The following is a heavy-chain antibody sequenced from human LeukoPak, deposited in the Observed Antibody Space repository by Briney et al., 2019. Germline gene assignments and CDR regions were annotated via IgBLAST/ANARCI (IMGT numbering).Heavy chain of an antibody. CDR3: GRAFPPLRTSSAGDL. CDR1: GFSFSDYD. Sequence: TPGGSLRLSCSAPGFSFSDYDMTWVRQAPGKGLEWVSAISGRSSHVYYGESVKGRFTISRDNAKNSLYLQLDSLGVEDTAVYYCGRAFPPLRTSSAGDLWGQGTLVTVSS. J-gene: IGHJ1*01. D-gene: IGHD3-16*01. CDR2: ISGRSSHV. V-gene: IGHV3-21*01.